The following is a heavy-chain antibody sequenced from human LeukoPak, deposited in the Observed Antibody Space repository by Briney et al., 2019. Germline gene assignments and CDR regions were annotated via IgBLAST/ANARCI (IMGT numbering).Heavy chain of an antibody. CDR3: AKDLRHTYGQTGDY. J-gene: IGHJ4*02. D-gene: IGHD5-18*01. CDR2: IYYSGST. CDR1: GGSISSGDYY. Sequence: SETLSLTCTVSGGSISSGDYYWSWIRQPPGKGLEWIGYIYYSGSTYYNPSLKSRVTISVDTSKNQFSLKLTSVTAADTAVYYCAKDLRHTYGQTGDYWGQGILVTVSA. V-gene: IGHV4-30-4*08.